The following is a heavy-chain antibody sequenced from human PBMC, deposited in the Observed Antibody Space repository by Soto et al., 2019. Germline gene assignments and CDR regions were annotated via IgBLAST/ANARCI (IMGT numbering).Heavy chain of an antibody. J-gene: IGHJ6*02. D-gene: IGHD6-13*01. CDR1: GFTVSSNY. CDR2: IYSGGST. CDR3: AKEEQQQLYSHGMDV. V-gene: IGHV3-53*02. Sequence: EVQLVETGGGLIQPGGSLRLSCAASGFTVSSNYMSWVRQAPGKGLEWVSVIYSGGSTYYADSVKGRFTISRDNSKNTLYLQMNSLRAEDTAVYYCAKEEQQQLYSHGMDVWGQGTTVTVSS.